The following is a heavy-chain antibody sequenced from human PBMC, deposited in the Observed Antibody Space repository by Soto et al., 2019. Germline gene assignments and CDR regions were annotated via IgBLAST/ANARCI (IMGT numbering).Heavy chain of an antibody. CDR2: IIPKFGTT. Sequence: QVQLVQSGAEVKKPGSSVKVSCKASGGTFSTYGINWVRLAPGQGLEWMGWIIPKFGTTKHAQKFQGRVTLTADESTNTAYMELKYLRSEDTAVYFCAREVDPYYGGNSLSLDYWGQGTLVTVSS. D-gene: IGHD4-17*01. J-gene: IGHJ4*02. CDR1: GGTFSTYG. V-gene: IGHV1-69*13. CDR3: AREVDPYYGGNSLSLDY.